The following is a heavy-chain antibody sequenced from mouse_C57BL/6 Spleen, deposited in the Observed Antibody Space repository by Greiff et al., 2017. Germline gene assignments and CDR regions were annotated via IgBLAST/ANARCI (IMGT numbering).Heavy chain of an antibody. D-gene: IGHD1-1*01. CDR3: ARESNYYGSSYPFAY. J-gene: IGHJ3*01. Sequence: EVQVVESGGGLVKPGGSLKLSCAASGFTFSSYAMSWVRQTPEKRLEWVATISDGGSYTYYPDNVKGRFTISRDNAKNNRYLQMSHLKSEDTAMYYCARESNYYGSSYPFAYWGQGTLVTVSA. V-gene: IGHV5-4*01. CDR2: ISDGGSYT. CDR1: GFTFSSYA.